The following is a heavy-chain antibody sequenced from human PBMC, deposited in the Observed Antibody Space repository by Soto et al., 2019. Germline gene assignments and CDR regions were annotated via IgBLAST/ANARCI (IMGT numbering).Heavy chain of an antibody. J-gene: IGHJ4*02. CDR3: ERATPNSSVLWPQDY. Sequence: WASVNVSCKAFGYTFSSYGLRWGRPAAGQWLEVMGWVSASNGNTNHAHKLQGRGTMNTDTTTSKAYIELRSMRADDTAMDEYERATPNSSVLWPQDYWAQGTLVPVSS. CDR1: GYTFSSYG. CDR2: VSASNGNT. V-gene: IGHV1-18*04. D-gene: IGHD6-13*01.